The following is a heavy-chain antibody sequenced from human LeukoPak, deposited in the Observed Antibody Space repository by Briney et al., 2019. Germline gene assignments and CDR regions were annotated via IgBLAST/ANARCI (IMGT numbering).Heavy chain of an antibody. CDR2: ISYDGSNK. CDR3: ASDAAKRDAFDI. J-gene: IGHJ3*02. CDR1: GFTFSSYA. Sequence: GGSLRLSCAASGFTFSSYAMHWVRQAPGKGLEWVAVISYDGSNKYYADSVKGRFTISRDNSKNTLYLQMNSLRAEDTAVYYCASDAAKRDAFDIWGQGTMVTVSS. D-gene: IGHD4/OR15-4a*01. V-gene: IGHV3-30-3*01.